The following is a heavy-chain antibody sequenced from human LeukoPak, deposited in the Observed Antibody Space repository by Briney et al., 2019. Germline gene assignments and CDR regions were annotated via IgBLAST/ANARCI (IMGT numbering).Heavy chain of an antibody. V-gene: IGHV3-23*01. D-gene: IGHD3-22*01. CDR1: GFTFSSYG. CDR2: IGGGVGNT. J-gene: IGHJ4*02. CDR3: AKDLIYYYDSTDYYFDY. Sequence: TGGSLRLSCAASGFTFSSYGMSWVRQAPGKGLEWGSAIGGGVGNTYYADSVKGRFTISRDNSKNTLYLQMNSLRAEDTAVYYCAKDLIYYYDSTDYYFDYWGQGTLVTVSS.